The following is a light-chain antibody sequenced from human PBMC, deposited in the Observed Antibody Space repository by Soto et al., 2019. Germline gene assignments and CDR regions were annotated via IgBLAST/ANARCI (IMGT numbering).Light chain of an antibody. CDR2: EVS. J-gene: IGLJ1*01. V-gene: IGLV2-14*01. CDR3: SSYKYDTVIPFV. CDR1: SSDIGDYNF. Sequence: SVLTQPASVSGSPGQSISISCTGTSSDIGDYNFVSWYQHHPGKAPKVIIYEVSNRPSGVSHRFAGSKSGNTASLTISGLQTEDEADYYCSSYKYDTVIPFVFGSGTKATVL.